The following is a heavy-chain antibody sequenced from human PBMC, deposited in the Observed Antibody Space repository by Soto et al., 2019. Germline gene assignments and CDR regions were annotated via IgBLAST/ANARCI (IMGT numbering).Heavy chain of an antibody. Sequence: GSLRLSCEASGFTFSASAISWVRQAPGKGPEWVSTISDSGSTYYLDSVKGRFTISRDISKNTLYLQMNSLRAEDTAVYYCAKVWGEDGYCTRTSCLYYFHHWGQGTLVTVSS. CDR3: AKVWGEDGYCTRTSCLYYFHH. CDR1: GFTFSASA. J-gene: IGHJ4*02. D-gene: IGHD2-2*03. V-gene: IGHV3-23*01. CDR2: ISDSGST.